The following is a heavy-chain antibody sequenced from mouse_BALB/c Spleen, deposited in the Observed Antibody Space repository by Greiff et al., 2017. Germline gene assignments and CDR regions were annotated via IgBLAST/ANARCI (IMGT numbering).Heavy chain of an antibody. J-gene: IGHJ1*01. CDR3: ASAYRAPNWYFDV. CDR1: GFSLTGYG. Sequence: QVQLKESGPGLVAPSQSLSITCTVSGFSLTGYGVNWVRQPPGKGLEWLGMIWGDGSTDYNSALKSRLSISKDNSKSQVFLKMNSLQTDDTARYYCASAYRAPNWYFDVWGAGTTVTVSS. CDR2: IWGDGST. V-gene: IGHV2-6-7*01. D-gene: IGHD2-10*01.